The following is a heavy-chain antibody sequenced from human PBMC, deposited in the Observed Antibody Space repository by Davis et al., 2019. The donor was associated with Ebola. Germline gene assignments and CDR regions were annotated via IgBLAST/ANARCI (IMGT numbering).Heavy chain of an antibody. CDR3: ARDGLRQQLFTYYYYYGMDV. J-gene: IGHJ6*02. D-gene: IGHD6-13*01. CDR2: ISAYNGNT. CDR1: GYTFTSYG. Sequence: AASVKVSCKASGYTFTSYGISWVRQAPGQGLEWMGWISAYNGNTNYAQKLQGRVTMTTDTPTSTAYMELRSLRSDDTAVYYCARDGLRQQLFTYYYYYGMDVWGQGTTVTVSS. V-gene: IGHV1-18*01.